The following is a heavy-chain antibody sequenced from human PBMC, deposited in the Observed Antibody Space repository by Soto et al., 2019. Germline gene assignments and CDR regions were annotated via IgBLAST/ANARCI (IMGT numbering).Heavy chain of an antibody. CDR1: GFTFSYYW. V-gene: IGHV3-7*03. Sequence: GGSLRLSCAASGFTFSYYWMSWVRQAPGKGLEWVANIKQDGGDQFYLDSVKGRFSISRDNAKNLLYLHMSSLRVEDTALYYCARDEGIDYWGQGTLVNVSS. CDR3: ARDEGIDY. J-gene: IGHJ4*02. CDR2: IKQDGGDQ.